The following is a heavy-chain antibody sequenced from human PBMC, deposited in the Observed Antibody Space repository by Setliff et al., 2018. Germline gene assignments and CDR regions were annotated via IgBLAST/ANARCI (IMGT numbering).Heavy chain of an antibody. J-gene: IGHJ6*03. D-gene: IGHD3-22*01. V-gene: IGHV4-39*01. CDR2: IYYSGST. CDR1: GGSISSSSYY. Sequence: SETLSLTCTVSGGSISSSSYYWGWIRQPPGKGLEWIGSIYYSGSTYYNPSLKSRVTTSVDTSKNQFSLKLTSVTAEDTAVYYCAKNGPEEDYYDSSGYSPGYYMDVWGKGTTVTVSS. CDR3: AKNGPEEDYYDSSGYSPGYYMDV.